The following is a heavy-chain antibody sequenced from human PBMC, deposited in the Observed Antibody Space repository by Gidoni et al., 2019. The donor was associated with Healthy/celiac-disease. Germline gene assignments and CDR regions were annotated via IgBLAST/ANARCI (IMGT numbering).Heavy chain of an antibody. CDR3: ARAKRAYYYGSGSYSDWFDP. CDR2: IYYSGST. Sequence: QVQLQESGPGLVKPSQTLSLTCTVSGGSLSSGGYYWSWIRQHPGKGLEWIGYIYYSGSTYYNPSLKSRVTISVDTSKNQFSLKLSSVTAADTAVYYCARAKRAYYYGSGSYSDWFDPWGQGTLVTVSS. V-gene: IGHV4-31*03. CDR1: GGSLSSGGYY. D-gene: IGHD3-10*01. J-gene: IGHJ5*02.